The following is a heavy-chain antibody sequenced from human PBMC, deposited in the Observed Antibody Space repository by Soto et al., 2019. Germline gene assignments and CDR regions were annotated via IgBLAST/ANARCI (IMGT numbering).Heavy chain of an antibody. CDR2: IFSNDEK. Sequence: ESGPTLVNPTQTLTLTCTVCGFSLSNARMGVSWIRQPPGKALEWLAHIFSNDEKSYSTSLKSRLTISKDTSKSQVVLTMTDMDPVDTATYYCARICLSYVSEWFDPWGQGTLVTVSS. D-gene: IGHD3-16*01. CDR1: GFSLSNARMG. CDR3: ARICLSYVSEWFDP. J-gene: IGHJ5*02. V-gene: IGHV2-26*01.